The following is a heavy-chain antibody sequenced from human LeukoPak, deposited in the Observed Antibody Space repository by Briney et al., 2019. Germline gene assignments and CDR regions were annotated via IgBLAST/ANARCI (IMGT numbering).Heavy chain of an antibody. V-gene: IGHV4-38-2*02. CDR1: GYSISSGYY. Sequence: SETLSLTCTVSGYSISSGYYWGWIRQPPGKGLEWIGSIYHSGSTYYNPSLKSRVTISVDTSKNQFSLKLSSVTAADTAVYYCARVVGTVTTYFDYWGQGTLVTVSS. CDR2: IYHSGST. J-gene: IGHJ4*02. D-gene: IGHD4-17*01. CDR3: ARVVGTVTTYFDY.